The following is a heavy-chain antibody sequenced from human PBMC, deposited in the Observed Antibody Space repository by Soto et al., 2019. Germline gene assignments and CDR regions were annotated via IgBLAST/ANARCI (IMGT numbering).Heavy chain of an antibody. CDR3: ARATLPGYFDY. J-gene: IGHJ4*02. CDR1: GGSISSGGYY. CDR2: IYYSGST. V-gene: IGHV4-31*03. Sequence: KPSETLSLTCTVSGGSISSGGYYWSWIRQHPGKGLEWIGYIYYSGSTYYNPSLKSRVTITVDTSKNQFSLKLSSVTAADTAVYYCARATLPGYFDYWGQGTLVTVSS.